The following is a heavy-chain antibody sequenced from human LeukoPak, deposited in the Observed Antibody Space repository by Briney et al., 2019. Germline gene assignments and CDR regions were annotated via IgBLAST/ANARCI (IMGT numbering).Heavy chain of an antibody. V-gene: IGHV4-4*02. CDR1: GGSISSSNW. J-gene: IGHJ4*02. CDR2: IYHSGST. CDR3: ARAPGYSSSWYFTDY. D-gene: IGHD6-13*01. Sequence: SETLSLTCAVSGGSISSSNWWSWVRQPPGKGLEWIGEIYHSGSTNYNPSLKSRVTISVDKSKNQFSLKLSSVTAADTAVYYCARAPGYSSSWYFTDYWGQGTLVTVSS.